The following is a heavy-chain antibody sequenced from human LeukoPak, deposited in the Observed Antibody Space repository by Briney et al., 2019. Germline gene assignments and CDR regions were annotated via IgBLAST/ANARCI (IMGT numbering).Heavy chain of an antibody. D-gene: IGHD2-21*02. CDR1: GFSFDAYA. V-gene: IGHV3-23*01. Sequence: GGSLRISCAASGFSFDAYAMSWVRQAPGKGLEWVSGISETGRTTSYTDSVKGRFTISRDNSKNTLHLQMNRLRAEATALYYCAKDHDNTDYYYSFDSWGQGTLVTVSS. CDR2: ISETGRTT. CDR3: AKDHDNTDYYYSFDS. J-gene: IGHJ4*02.